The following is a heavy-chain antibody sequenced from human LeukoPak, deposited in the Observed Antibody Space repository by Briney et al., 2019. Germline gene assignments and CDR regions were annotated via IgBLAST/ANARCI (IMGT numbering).Heavy chain of an antibody. CDR3: VSPMWPTMEGENYFDY. V-gene: IGHV3-21*01. CDR2: ISSSSSYI. Sequence: GGSLRLTCAASGFTFSSYSMNWVRQAPGKGLEWFSSISSSSSYIYYADSVKGRFTISRDNAKNSLYLQMNSLRAEDTAVYYCVSPMWPTMEGENYFDYWGQGTLVTVSS. CDR1: GFTFSSYS. J-gene: IGHJ4*02. D-gene: IGHD3-10*02.